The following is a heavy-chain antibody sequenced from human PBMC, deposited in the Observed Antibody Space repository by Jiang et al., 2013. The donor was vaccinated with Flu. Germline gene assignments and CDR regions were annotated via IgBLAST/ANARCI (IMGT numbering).Heavy chain of an antibody. J-gene: IGHJ6*02. D-gene: IGHD3-3*01. V-gene: IGHV7-4-1*01. CDR2: INTNTGNP. CDR1: GYTFTSYA. CDR3: ARDSSYYDFWSGYYFSSGYYYYGMDV. Sequence: SVKVSCKASGYTFTSYAMNWVRQAPGQGLEWMGWINTNTGNPTYAQGFTGRFVFSLDTSVSTAYLQICSLKAEDTAVYYCARDSSYYDFWSGYYFSSGYYYYGMDVWGQGTTVTVSS.